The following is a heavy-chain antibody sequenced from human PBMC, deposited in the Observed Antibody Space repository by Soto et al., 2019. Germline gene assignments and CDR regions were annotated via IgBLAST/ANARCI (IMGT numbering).Heavy chain of an antibody. V-gene: IGHV3-23*01. CDR2: ISGSGGST. Sequence: EVQLLESGGGLVQPGGSLRLSCAASGFTFSSYAMSWVRQAPGKGLEWVSAISGSGGSTYYADSVKGRFTISRDNSKNTLYLEMNSLRGEDTAVYYWAKSERSVVMGAGRNYYYGMDVWGQGTTVTVSS. CDR1: GFTFSSYA. D-gene: IGHD2-21*01. J-gene: IGHJ6*02. CDR3: AKSERSVVMGAGRNYYYGMDV.